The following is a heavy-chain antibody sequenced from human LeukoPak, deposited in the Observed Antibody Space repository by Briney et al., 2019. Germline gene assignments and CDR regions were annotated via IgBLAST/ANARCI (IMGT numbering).Heavy chain of an antibody. D-gene: IGHD1-26*01. CDR2: IYYSGST. J-gene: IGHJ3*02. CDR3: ARSGSYYYDAFDI. Sequence: SETLSLTCTVSGGSISSGDYYWSWIRQPPGKGLEWIGYIYYSGSTYYNPSLKSRVTISVDTSKNQFSLKLSSVTAADTAVYYCARSGSYYYDAFDIWGQGTMATVSS. CDR1: GGSISSGDYY. V-gene: IGHV4-30-4*08.